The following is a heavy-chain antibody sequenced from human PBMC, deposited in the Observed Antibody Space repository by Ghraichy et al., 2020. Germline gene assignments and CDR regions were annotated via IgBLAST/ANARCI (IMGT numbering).Heavy chain of an antibody. CDR1: GGTFSSYA. CDR3: ASVMEWPSNWFDP. J-gene: IGHJ5*02. V-gene: IGHV1-69*13. D-gene: IGHD3-3*01. CDR2: IIPIFGTA. Sequence: SVKVSCKASGGTFSSYAISWVRQAPGQGLEWMGRIIPIFGTANYAQKFQGRVTITADESTSTAYMELSSLRSEDTAVYYCASVMEWPSNWFDPWGQGTLVTVSS.